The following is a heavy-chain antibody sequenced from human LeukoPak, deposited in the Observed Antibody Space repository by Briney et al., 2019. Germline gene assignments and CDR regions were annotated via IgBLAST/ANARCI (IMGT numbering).Heavy chain of an antibody. CDR3: ARDRPAKGYCSSTSCHGWFDY. CDR1: GGTFSSYA. Sequence: GASVKVSCKASGGTFSSYAISWVRQAPGQGLEWMGGIIPIFGTANYAQKFQGRVTITTDESTSTAYMELSSLRSEDTAVYYCARDRPAKGYCSSTSCHGWFDYWGQGTLVTVSS. V-gene: IGHV1-69*05. J-gene: IGHJ4*02. CDR2: IIPIFGTA. D-gene: IGHD2-2*01.